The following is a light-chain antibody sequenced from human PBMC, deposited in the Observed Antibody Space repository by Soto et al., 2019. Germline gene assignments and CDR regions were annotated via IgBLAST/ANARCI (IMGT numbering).Light chain of an antibody. CDR1: TSNIGAGYD. CDR2: VDN. CDR3: QSFDSRRGTDV. Sequence: QSVLTQPPSVSGAPGQRVTISCAGSTSNIGAGYDVHWYQQLPGMAPKLLIYVDNNRPSGVSDRFSASKSGTSASLAITGLQAEDEADYYCQSFDSRRGTDVFGTGTQLTVL. J-gene: IGLJ1*01. V-gene: IGLV1-40*01.